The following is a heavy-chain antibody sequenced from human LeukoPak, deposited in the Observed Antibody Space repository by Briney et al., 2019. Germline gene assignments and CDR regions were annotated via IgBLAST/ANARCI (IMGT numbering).Heavy chain of an antibody. CDR1: GGTFSSYA. J-gene: IGHJ4*02. Sequence: SVKVSCKASGGTFSSYAISWVRQAPGQELEWMGRIIPILGIANYAQKFQGRVTITADKSTSTAYMELSSLRSEDTAVYYCARAYSSSWYFDYWGQGTLVTVSS. CDR2: IIPILGIA. V-gene: IGHV1-69*04. D-gene: IGHD6-13*01. CDR3: ARAYSSSWYFDY.